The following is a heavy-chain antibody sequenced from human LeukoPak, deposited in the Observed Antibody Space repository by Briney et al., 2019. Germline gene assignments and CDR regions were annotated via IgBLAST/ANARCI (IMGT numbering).Heavy chain of an antibody. V-gene: IGHV1-2*02. D-gene: IGHD2-21*01. J-gene: IGHJ3*01. CDR2: INPKSGGT. Sequence: GASVKVSCKASGYTFTDFYMHLLRQAPGQGLEWMGWINPKSGGTRYAQRFQGRVTMTRDTSISTSYMEVSRLIYDDTAVYYCAREAGDNAYDVWGQGTMVTVSS. CDR3: AREAGDNAYDV. CDR1: GYTFTDFY.